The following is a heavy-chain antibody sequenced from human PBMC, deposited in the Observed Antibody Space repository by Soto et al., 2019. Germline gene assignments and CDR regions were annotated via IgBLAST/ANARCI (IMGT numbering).Heavy chain of an antibody. Sequence: QVQLQESGPGLVKPSQTLSLTCTVSGGSISSGGYYWSWIRQHPGKGLEWIGYIYYSGSTYYNPSLKSRVTISVDTSKNQFSLKLSSVTAVDTAVYYCARAVLGVPAAIYFDYWGQGTLVTVSS. CDR2: IYYSGST. D-gene: IGHD2-2*01. V-gene: IGHV4-31*03. CDR1: GGSISSGGYY. J-gene: IGHJ4*02. CDR3: ARAVLGVPAAIYFDY.